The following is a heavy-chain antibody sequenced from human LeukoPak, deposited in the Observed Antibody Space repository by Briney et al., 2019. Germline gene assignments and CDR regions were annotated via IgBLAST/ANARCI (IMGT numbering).Heavy chain of an antibody. V-gene: IGHV4-59*01. CDR3: ARLALGYFDY. J-gene: IGHJ4*02. CDR2: IYYSGST. CDR1: GGSISSYY. Sequence: SETLSLTCTVSGGSISSYYWSWIRQPPGKGLEWIGYIYYSGSTNYNPSLKSRVTISVDMSKNQFSLKLSSVTAADTAVYYCARLALGYFDYWGQGTLVTVSS. D-gene: IGHD3-16*01.